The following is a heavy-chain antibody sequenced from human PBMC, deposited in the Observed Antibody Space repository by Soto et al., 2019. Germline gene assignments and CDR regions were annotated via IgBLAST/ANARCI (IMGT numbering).Heavy chain of an antibody. V-gene: IGHV5-51*01. D-gene: IGHD6-19*01. CDR1: GYSFTKYW. J-gene: IGHJ6*02. CDR3: ARSKRGAYSSGWYSLSGYYNYGIDV. Sequence: PGESLKISCKGSGYSFTKYWISWVRQMPGKGLEWMGIIYPGDSDTKYSPSVQGQVTISADRSISTAYLQWTSLKASDTAMYYCARSKRGAYSSGWYSLSGYYNYGIDVWGQGTKVTVSS. CDR2: IYPGDSDT.